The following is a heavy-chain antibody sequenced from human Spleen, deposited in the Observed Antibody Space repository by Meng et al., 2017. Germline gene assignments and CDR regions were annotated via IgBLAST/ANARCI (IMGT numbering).Heavy chain of an antibody. CDR1: GFTFSSYE. V-gene: IGHV3-48*03. CDR2: ISRSGSTI. Sequence: GESLKISCAASGFTFSSYEMNWVRQAPGKGLEWVSYISRSGSTIYYADSVKGRFTIPRENARNTLYLQMNSLRAEDTAVYYCARDPLQWGTNFDFWGQGTLVTVSS. D-gene: IGHD3-16*01. CDR3: ARDPLQWGTNFDF. J-gene: IGHJ4*02.